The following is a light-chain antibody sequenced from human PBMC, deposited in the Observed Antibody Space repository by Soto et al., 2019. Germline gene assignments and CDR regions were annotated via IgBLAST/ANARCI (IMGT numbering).Light chain of an antibody. CDR1: SGHTNYA. J-gene: IGLJ3*02. CDR3: QTWDTGIRV. V-gene: IGLV4-69*01. CDR2: LNSDGSH. Sequence: QPVLTQSPSASASLGASVKLICTLSSGHTNYAIAWHQQPPEKGPRYLMKLNSDGSHNKGDGIPDRFSGSSSGTERYLTISSLQSEDEADYYCQTWDTGIRVFGGGTKLTVL.